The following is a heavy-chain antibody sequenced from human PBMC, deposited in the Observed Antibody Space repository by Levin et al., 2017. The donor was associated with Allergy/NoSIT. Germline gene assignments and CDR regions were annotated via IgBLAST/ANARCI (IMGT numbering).Heavy chain of an antibody. CDR2: IRPDNDIR. D-gene: IGHD2-8*02. CDR3: ARDYSWSSDS. Sequence: HPGESLKISCAASGFTFSSYSMNWVRQAPGRGLEWISYIRPDNDIRSYADSVKGRFTISRDNAKNSLYLQMNSLRAADTAVYYCARDYSWSSDSWGQGTLVTVSS. J-gene: IGHJ4*02. CDR1: GFTFSSYS. V-gene: IGHV3-48*04.